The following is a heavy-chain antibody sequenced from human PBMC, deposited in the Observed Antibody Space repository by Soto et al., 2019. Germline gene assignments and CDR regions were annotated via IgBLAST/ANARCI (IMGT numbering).Heavy chain of an antibody. J-gene: IGHJ5*02. V-gene: IGHV4-34*01. CDR1: GGSFSGYY. CDR2: INHSGST. Sequence: QVQLQQWGAGLLKPSETLSLTCAVYGGSFSGYYWSWIRQPPGKGLEWIGEINHSGSTNYNPSLKSRVTIPVDTSKNQFSLKLSSVTAADTAVYYCARGPPYSSSKWFDPWGQGTLVTVSS. D-gene: IGHD6-6*01. CDR3: ARGPPYSSSKWFDP.